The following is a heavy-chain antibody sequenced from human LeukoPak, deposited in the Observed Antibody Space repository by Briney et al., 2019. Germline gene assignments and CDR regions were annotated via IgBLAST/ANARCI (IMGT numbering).Heavy chain of an antibody. Sequence: GASVKVSCKPSGYIFTSNSITWVRQAPGQQLEWMGWISTFNGYTKYAQNLQSRITMTRDTSTRTVYLEMRNLRSDDTAVYFCARGEFYYDLWGQGTLVTVSS. CDR2: ISTFNGYT. J-gene: IGHJ4*02. CDR3: ARGEFYYDL. V-gene: IGHV1-18*04. D-gene: IGHD3-16*01. CDR1: GYIFTSNS.